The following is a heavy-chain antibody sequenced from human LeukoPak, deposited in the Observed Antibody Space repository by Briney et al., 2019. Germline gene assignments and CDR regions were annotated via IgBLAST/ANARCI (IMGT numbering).Heavy chain of an antibody. V-gene: IGHV4-34*01. J-gene: IGHJ6*03. Sequence: PSETLSLTCAVYGGSFSGYYWSWIRQPPGKGLEWIGEINHSGSTNYNPSLKSRVTISVDTSKNQFSLKLSSVTAADTAVYYFAIVSCSGGSFYSPYYYYYYMDVWGKGTTVTVSS. D-gene: IGHD2-15*01. CDR1: GGSFSGYY. CDR2: INHSGST. CDR3: AIVSCSGGSFYSPYYYYYYMDV.